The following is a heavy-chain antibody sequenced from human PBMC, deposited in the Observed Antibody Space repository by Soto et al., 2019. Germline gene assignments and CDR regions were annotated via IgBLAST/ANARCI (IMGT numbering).Heavy chain of an antibody. CDR2: MNAGSGAT. CDR3: ARDWGPADGHNWFDP. CDR1: GYKIDTYP. Sequence: GASVKVSCKASGYKIDTYPFHWARQAPGQRLEWMGRMNAGSGATRYSPNFQGRLTITRDTSANTVYMELRSLRSEDTAMYYCARDWGPADGHNWFDPWGQGTQVTVS. D-gene: IGHD3-16*01. V-gene: IGHV1-3*01. J-gene: IGHJ5*02.